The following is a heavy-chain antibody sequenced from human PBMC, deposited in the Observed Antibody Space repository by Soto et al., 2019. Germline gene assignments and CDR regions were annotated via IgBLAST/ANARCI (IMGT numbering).Heavy chain of an antibody. CDR2: ISSSSSYT. CDR3: AIIPGVYCSSTSCHDVYFQH. CDR1: GFTFSDYY. V-gene: IGHV3-11*06. D-gene: IGHD2-2*01. J-gene: IGHJ1*01. Sequence: QVQLVESGGGLVKPGGSLRLSCAASGFTFSDYYMNWIRQAPGKGLEWVSYISSSSSYTNYADSVKGRFTITRDNAKNSLYLHMNSLRAVDTAVYYCAIIPGVYCSSTSCHDVYFQHWGQGTLVTVSS.